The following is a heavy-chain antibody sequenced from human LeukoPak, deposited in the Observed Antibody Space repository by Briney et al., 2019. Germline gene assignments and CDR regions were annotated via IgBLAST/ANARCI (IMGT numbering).Heavy chain of an antibody. CDR1: GFTVSSNY. CDR2: IYSGGST. J-gene: IGHJ4*02. Sequence: GGSLRLSCAASGFTVSSNYMSWVRQAPGKGLEWVSVIYSGGSTYYADSVKGRFTISRDNSKNTLYLQMNSLRAEDTAVYYCARGPLLRWGLGGRGMDVWGQGTLVTVSS. D-gene: IGHD3-3*01. V-gene: IGHV3-53*01. CDR3: ARGPLLRWGLGGRGMDV.